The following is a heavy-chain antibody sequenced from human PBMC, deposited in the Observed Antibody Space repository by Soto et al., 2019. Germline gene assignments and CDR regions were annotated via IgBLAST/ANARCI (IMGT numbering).Heavy chain of an antibody. CDR1: GFPFSSYV. J-gene: IGHJ4*02. D-gene: IGHD4-4*01. V-gene: IGHV3-23*01. CDR3: AKDSNKYSSSLRDRYFDY. Sequence: GGSLRRSCAASGFPFSSYVMSWVRQAPGKGLEWVSGISGGGSNTFYADYVKGRFSISRDNSRNTLLLQMNSLGAEDTAIYYCAKDSNKYSSSLRDRYFDYWGQRIGLTASS. CDR2: ISGGGSNT.